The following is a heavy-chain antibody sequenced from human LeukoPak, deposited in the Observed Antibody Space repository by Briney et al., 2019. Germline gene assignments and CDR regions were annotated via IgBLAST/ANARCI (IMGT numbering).Heavy chain of an antibody. D-gene: IGHD3-10*01. Sequence: PSETLSLTCAVYGGSFSDYYWNWIRQPPGKGLEWIGEVNHSGSTNYNPSLKSRVTISVDTSKNQFSLKLSSVTAADTAVYYCAREHSGGVGFDYWGQGTLVTVSS. CDR2: VNHSGST. CDR3: AREHSGGVGFDY. J-gene: IGHJ4*02. CDR1: GGSFSDYY. V-gene: IGHV4-34*01.